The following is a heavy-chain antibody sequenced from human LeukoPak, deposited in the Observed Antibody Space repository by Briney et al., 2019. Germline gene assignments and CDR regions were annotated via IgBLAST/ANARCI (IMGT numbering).Heavy chain of an antibody. CDR2: IYYSGST. V-gene: IGHV4-31*03. CDR1: GGSISSGGYY. CDR3: AREKRQYYDFWSGYSTGYYYYGMDV. J-gene: IGHJ6*02. D-gene: IGHD3-3*01. Sequence: KPSETLSLTCTVSGGSISSGGYYWSWIRQHPGKGLEWIGYIYYSGSTYYNPSLKSRVTISVDTSKNQFSLKLSSVTAADTAVYYCAREKRQYYDFWSGYSTGYYYYGMDVWGQGTTVTVSS.